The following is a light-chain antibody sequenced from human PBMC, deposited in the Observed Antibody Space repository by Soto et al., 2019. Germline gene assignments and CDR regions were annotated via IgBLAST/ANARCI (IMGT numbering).Light chain of an antibody. CDR1: QSVASNS. CDR2: GAT. CDR3: QQYDSSPIT. V-gene: IGKV3-20*01. J-gene: IGKJ3*01. Sequence: EIVLTQSPGTLSLSPGERATLSCRASQSVASNSLAWYQQKPGQAPRLLIYGATSRATGIPDRFSGSGSGTDFTLTISRLEPEDFAVYYCQQYDSSPITFGPGTKVDIK.